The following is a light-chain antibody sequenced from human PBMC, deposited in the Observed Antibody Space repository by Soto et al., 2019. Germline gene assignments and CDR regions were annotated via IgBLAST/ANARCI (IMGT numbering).Light chain of an antibody. V-gene: IGKV1-5*01. CDR2: DAS. Sequence: DIQLTQSPSTLSAYVGDRVNITCRASQSISDWLAWYQQKAGKAPELLISDASTLATGVPSRFSGSGSGTEFTLTISSLPTDYSANYFYHEDKTYALGPETKLDIK. J-gene: IGKJ2*01. CDR1: QSISDW. CDR3: HEDKTYA.